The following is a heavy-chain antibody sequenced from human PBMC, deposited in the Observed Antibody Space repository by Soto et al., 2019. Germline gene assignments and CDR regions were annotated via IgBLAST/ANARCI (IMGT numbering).Heavy chain of an antibody. Sequence: ASVKVSCKASGYTFTSYDINWVRQATGQGLEWMGWMNPNSGNTGYAQKFQGRVTMTRNTSISTAYMELSSLRSEDTAVYYCAGYYYGSGSYGPAYGMDVWGQGTTVTVS. V-gene: IGHV1-8*01. D-gene: IGHD3-10*01. CDR1: GYTFTSYD. J-gene: IGHJ6*02. CDR2: MNPNSGNT. CDR3: AGYYYGSGSYGPAYGMDV.